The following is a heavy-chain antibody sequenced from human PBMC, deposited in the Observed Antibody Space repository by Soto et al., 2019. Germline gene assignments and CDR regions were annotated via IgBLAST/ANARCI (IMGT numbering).Heavy chain of an antibody. V-gene: IGHV3-49*03. CDR1: GFTFGDYA. CDR2: IRSKAYGGTT. J-gene: IGHJ6*02. CDR3: TRDRYQLLRGRDYYYGMDV. D-gene: IGHD2-2*01. Sequence: GGSLRLSCTASGFTFGDYAMSWFRQAPGKGLEWVGFIRSKAYGGTTEYAASVKGRFTISRDDSKSIAYLQMNSLKTEDTAVYYCTRDRYQLLRGRDYYYGMDVWGQGTTVTAP.